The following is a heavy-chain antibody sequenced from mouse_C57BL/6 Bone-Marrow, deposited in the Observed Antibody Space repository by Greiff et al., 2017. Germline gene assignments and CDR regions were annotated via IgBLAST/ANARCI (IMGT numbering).Heavy chain of an antibody. V-gene: IGHV5-16*01. J-gene: IGHJ4*01. D-gene: IGHD1-1*01. Sequence: EVKVVESEGGLVQPGSSMKLSCTASGFTFSDYYMAWVRQVPEKGLEWVANINFDGSSTYYLDSLKSRFIISRDNAKNILYLQMSSLKSEDTATYYCARVPNYYGNAMDYWGQGTSVTVSS. CDR2: INFDGSST. CDR1: GFTFSDYY. CDR3: ARVPNYYGNAMDY.